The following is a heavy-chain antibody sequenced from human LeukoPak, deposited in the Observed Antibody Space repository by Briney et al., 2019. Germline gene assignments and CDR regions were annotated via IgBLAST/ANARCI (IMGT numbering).Heavy chain of an antibody. J-gene: IGHJ4*02. D-gene: IGHD3-22*01. V-gene: IGHV4-34*01. CDR2: INHSGST. CDR3: ARNRGWLLLRGYFDY. CDR1: GGSFSGYY. Sequence: SETLSLTCAVYGGSFSGYYWSWIRQPPGKGLEWIGEINHSGSTNYNPSLKSRVTISVDTSKNQFSLKLSSVTAADTAVYYCARNRGWLLLRGYFDYWGQGTLVTVSS.